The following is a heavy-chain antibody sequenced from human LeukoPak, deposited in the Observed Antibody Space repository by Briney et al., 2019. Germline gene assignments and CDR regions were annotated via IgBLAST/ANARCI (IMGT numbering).Heavy chain of an antibody. Sequence: GASVKVSCKASGYTFTGYYMHWVRQAPGQGLEWMGWINPNSGGTNYAQKFQGRVTMTRDTSISTAYMELSKLRSDDTAVYYCAREGIDYGDYPFDYWGQGTLVTVSS. CDR3: AREGIDYGDYPFDY. J-gene: IGHJ4*02. D-gene: IGHD4-17*01. V-gene: IGHV1-2*02. CDR1: GYTFTGYY. CDR2: INPNSGGT.